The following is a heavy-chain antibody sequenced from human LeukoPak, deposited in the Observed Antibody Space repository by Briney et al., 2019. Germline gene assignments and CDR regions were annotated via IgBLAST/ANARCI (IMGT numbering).Heavy chain of an antibody. CDR3: TRDRGQWLVDY. CDR1: GGSIRTSGYF. J-gene: IGHJ4*02. CDR2: VASSGTA. Sequence: SETLSLTCTVSGGSIRTSGYFWGWIRQSPGKGLEYFGSVASSGTAYYNPSLQSRVTISAVMSRNQFSLKLSSVTAADTAIYYCTRDRGQWLVDYWGQGTLVTVSS. V-gene: IGHV4-39*07. D-gene: IGHD6-19*01.